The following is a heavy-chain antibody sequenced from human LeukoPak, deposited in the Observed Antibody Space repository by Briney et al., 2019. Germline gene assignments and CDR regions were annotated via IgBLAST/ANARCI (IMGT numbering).Heavy chain of an antibody. CDR2: ISYDGS. J-gene: IGHJ4*02. V-gene: IGHV3-30*18. CDR1: GFTFSSYG. CDR3: AKGFDY. Sequence: GGSLRLSCAASGFTFSSYGMHWVRQAPGKGLEWVTVISYDGSTYADSVKGRFTISRDNSKNTLYLQMNSLRAEDTAVYYCAKGFDYWGQGTLVTVSS.